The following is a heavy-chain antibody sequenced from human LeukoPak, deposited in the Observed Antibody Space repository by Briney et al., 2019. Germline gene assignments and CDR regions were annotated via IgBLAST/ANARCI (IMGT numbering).Heavy chain of an antibody. CDR1: GFTFSNYA. D-gene: IGHD3-22*01. Sequence: GGSLRLSCAASGFTFSNYAMSWVRQAPGKGLEWVSGISGSGGSTYYADSVKGRFTISRDNSKNTLYVQMNSLRAEDTAVYYCAKVYDSSGYYPLDYWGQGTLVTVSS. CDR3: AKVYDSSGYYPLDY. CDR2: ISGSGGST. J-gene: IGHJ4*02. V-gene: IGHV3-23*01.